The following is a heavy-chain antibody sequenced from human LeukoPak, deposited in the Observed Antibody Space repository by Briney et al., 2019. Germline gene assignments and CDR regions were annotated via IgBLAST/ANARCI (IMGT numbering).Heavy chain of an antibody. V-gene: IGHV1-8*01. CDR1: RYTFTTYE. J-gene: IGHJ5*02. CDR2: VNPSSGDT. CDR3: ARGPRFDP. Sequence: ASVNVSCKASRYTFTTYEFNWVRQAAGQGREWMGWVNPSSGDTMYAQKFQGRVTMTRNTSISTAYMELSSLTSEDTAMYYCARGPRFDPWGQGTLVTVSS.